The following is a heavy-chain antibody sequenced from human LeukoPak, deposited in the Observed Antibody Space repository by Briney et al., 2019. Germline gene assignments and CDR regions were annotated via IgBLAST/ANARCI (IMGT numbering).Heavy chain of an antibody. V-gene: IGHV1-8*03. CDR3: ARELIVLDPAARRYNYYMDV. CDR2: MHPNNGET. Sequence: ASVKVSCKXSGYTFTSYNINWVRQTPGQGLEWMAWMHPNNGETGYAQKFQDRVTVTSNTSISTAYMELRSLTSEDTAVYYCARELIVLDPAARRYNYYMDVWGIGTTVSVSS. J-gene: IGHJ6*03. CDR1: GYTFTSYN. D-gene: IGHD2-2*01.